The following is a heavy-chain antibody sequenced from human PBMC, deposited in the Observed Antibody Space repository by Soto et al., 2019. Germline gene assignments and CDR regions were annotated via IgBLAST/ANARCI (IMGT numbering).Heavy chain of an antibody. Sequence: GGSLRLSCAASGLTFSSYWMSWVRKAPGKGLEWVANIKQDGSEKYYVDSVKGRFTISRDNAKNSLYLQMNSLRAEDTAVYYCARDYESTTVTTPNLLFDQWGQGTLVTVSS. V-gene: IGHV3-7*01. CDR3: ARDYESTTVTTPNLLFDQ. D-gene: IGHD4-17*01. J-gene: IGHJ4*02. CDR2: IKQDGSEK. CDR1: GLTFSSYW.